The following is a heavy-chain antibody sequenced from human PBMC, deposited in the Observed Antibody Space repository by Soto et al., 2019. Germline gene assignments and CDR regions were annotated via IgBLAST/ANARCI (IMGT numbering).Heavy chain of an antibody. D-gene: IGHD3-10*01. V-gene: IGHV3-64D*08. CDR2: ISSNGGST. J-gene: IGHJ4*02. CDR3: VRDYYGSGSYTAQLDY. Sequence: GGSLRLSCSASGFTFSSYAMHWVRQAPGKGLEYVSAISSNGGSTYYADSVKGRFTISRDNSKNTLYLQMSSLRAEDTAVYYCVRDYYGSGSYTAQLDYWGQGTLVTVSS. CDR1: GFTFSSYA.